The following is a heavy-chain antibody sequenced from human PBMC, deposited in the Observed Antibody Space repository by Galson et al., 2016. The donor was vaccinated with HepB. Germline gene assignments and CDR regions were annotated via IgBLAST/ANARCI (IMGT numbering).Heavy chain of an antibody. Sequence: TLSLTCSVSGGSINSGDYYWSWIRQPPGKGLEWIGYIYHTGDTYYNPSLKSRLTISVEPSKKQFSLKVTSVTAADTAVYYCARFSGIGDNHWYFDLWGRGTLVSVSS. CDR2: IYHTGDT. CDR1: GGSINSGDYY. V-gene: IGHV4-30-4*01. CDR3: ARFSGIGDNHWYFDL. D-gene: IGHD2-21*02. J-gene: IGHJ2*01.